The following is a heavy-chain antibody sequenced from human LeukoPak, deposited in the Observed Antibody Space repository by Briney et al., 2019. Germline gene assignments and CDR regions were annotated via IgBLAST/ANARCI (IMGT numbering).Heavy chain of an antibody. J-gene: IGHJ4*02. CDR2: INHSGST. V-gene: IGHV4-34*01. CDR1: GGSFSGYY. CDR3: ARGGEITMIVVVGYYFDY. D-gene: IGHD3-22*01. Sequence: SETLSLTCAVYGGSFSGYYWSWIRQPPGKGLEWIGEINHSGSTNYNPSLKSRVTISVDTSKNQFSLKLSAVTAADTAVYYCARGGEITMIVVVGYYFDYWGQGTLVTVSS.